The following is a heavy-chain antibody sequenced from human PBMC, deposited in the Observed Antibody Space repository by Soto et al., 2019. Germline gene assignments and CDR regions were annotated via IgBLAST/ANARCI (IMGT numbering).Heavy chain of an antibody. D-gene: IGHD3-10*01. J-gene: IGHJ4*02. CDR2: IYYSGST. CDR1: GGSISSGGYY. V-gene: IGHV4-31*03. Sequence: SETLSLTCTVSGGSISSGGYYWSWIRQHPGKGLEWIGYIYYSGSTYYNPSLKSRVTISVDTSKNQFSLKLSSVTAADTAVYYCARDALYGSGSLLYWGQGTLVTVSS. CDR3: ARDALYGSGSLLY.